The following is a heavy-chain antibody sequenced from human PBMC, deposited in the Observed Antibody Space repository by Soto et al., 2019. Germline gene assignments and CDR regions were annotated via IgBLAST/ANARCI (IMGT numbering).Heavy chain of an antibody. CDR2: IYYSGST. CDR3: ARDFRCSGGSCYSNYFDY. D-gene: IGHD2-15*01. J-gene: IGHJ4*02. Sequence: SETLSLTCTVSGGSISSGGYYWSWIRQHPGKGLEWIGYIYYSGSTYYNPSLKSRVTISVDTSKNQFSLKLSSVTAADTAVYYCARDFRCSGGSCYSNYFDYWGQGTLVTVS. CDR1: GGSISSGGYY. V-gene: IGHV4-31*03.